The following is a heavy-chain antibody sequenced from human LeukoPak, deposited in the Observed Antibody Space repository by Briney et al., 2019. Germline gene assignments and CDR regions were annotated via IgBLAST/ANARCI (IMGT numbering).Heavy chain of an antibody. J-gene: IGHJ6*02. D-gene: IGHD4-23*01. Sequence: RASVKVSCKASGYTFTSYGISWVRQAPGQGPEWMGWISAYNGNTNYAQNLQGRVTMTTDTTTSTAYMELRSLRSDDTAVYYCARARTVAYYSYGMDVWAQGTTVTVSS. CDR1: GYTFTSYG. CDR3: ARARTVAYYSYGMDV. CDR2: ISAYNGNT. V-gene: IGHV1-18*01.